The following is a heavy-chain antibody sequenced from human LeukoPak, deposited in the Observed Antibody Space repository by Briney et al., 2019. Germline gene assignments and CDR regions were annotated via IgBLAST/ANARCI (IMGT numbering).Heavy chain of an antibody. CDR3: ARSVSGSYGAFDI. Sequence: SETLSLTCTVAGGSISSYYWSRIRQPPGKGLELIGYIYYSGSTNYNPSLKSRVTISVDTSKNQFSLKLSSVTAADTAVYYCARSVSGSYGAFDIWGQGTMVAVSS. V-gene: IGHV4-59*08. CDR1: GGSISSYY. D-gene: IGHD1-26*01. CDR2: IYYSGST. J-gene: IGHJ3*02.